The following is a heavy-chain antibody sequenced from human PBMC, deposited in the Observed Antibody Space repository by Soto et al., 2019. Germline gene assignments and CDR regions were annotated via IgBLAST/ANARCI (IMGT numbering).Heavy chain of an antibody. CDR1: GGTFSSYA. CDR3: VRVVAIPRCPDN. CDR2: IVPIVDTS. Sequence: QVQLVQSGAEVRQPASSVKVSCKTSGGTFSSYAISWVRQAPGQGLEWMGGIVPIVDTSTYAQKFQGRVTITADEPASPAGKELSSLRTGDTTVYYCVRVVAIPRCPDNRGQETLATVST. D-gene: IGHD2-15*01. V-gene: IGHV1-69*12. J-gene: IGHJ4*02.